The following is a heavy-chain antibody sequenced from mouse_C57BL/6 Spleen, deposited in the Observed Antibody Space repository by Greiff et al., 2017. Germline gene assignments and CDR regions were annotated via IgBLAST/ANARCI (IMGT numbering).Heavy chain of an antibody. CDR3: ARYDGYYGWFAY. Sequence: VQLQQPGAELVKPGASVKMSCKASGYTFTSYWITWVKQRPGQGLEWIGDIYPGSGSTNYNEKFKSKATLTVDTSSSTAYMQLSSLTSEDSAVYYCARYDGYYGWFAYWGQGTLVTVSA. D-gene: IGHD2-3*01. J-gene: IGHJ3*01. V-gene: IGHV1-55*01. CDR1: GYTFTSYW. CDR2: IYPGSGST.